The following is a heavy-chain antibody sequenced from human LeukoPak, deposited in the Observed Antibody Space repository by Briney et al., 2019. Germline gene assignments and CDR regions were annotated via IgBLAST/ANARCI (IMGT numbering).Heavy chain of an antibody. J-gene: IGHJ5*02. CDR3: ARHASGAHWFDP. D-gene: IGHD3-10*01. CDR1: GYSFTSYW. CDR2: IDPSDSYA. Sequence: GESLKISCKGSGYSFTSYWISWVRQMPGKGLEWMGRIDPSDSYANYSPSFQGHVTISADKSISTAYLQWNSLEASDTAMYYCARHASGAHWFDPWGQGTLVTVSA. V-gene: IGHV5-10-1*01.